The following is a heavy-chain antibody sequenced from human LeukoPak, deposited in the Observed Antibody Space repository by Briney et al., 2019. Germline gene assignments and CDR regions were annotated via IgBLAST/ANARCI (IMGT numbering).Heavy chain of an antibody. Sequence: GESLRISCKGSVDSFTSYWISWVRQMPGKGLEWMGRIDPSDSYTNYSPSFQGHVTISADKSISTAYLQWSSLKASDTAMYYCASQRVAGKLYDYWGQGTLVTVSS. CDR2: IDPSDSYT. CDR3: ASQRVAGKLYDY. V-gene: IGHV5-10-1*01. J-gene: IGHJ4*02. CDR1: VDSFTSYW. D-gene: IGHD1-1*01.